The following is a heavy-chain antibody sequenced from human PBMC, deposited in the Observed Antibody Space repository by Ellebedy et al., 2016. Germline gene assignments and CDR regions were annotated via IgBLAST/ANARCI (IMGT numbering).Heavy chain of an antibody. CDR1: GDISNSHG. V-gene: IGHV1-69*06. J-gene: IGHJ5*02. D-gene: IGHD3-16*01. CDR2: IIPIFGAT. CDR3: ARDVHPWGGQLLGRFET. Sequence: SVKVSXXAPGDISNSHGFSWVRQAPGQGLEWMGGIIPIFGATDYAQSFQGRLIVTADRSTQTVFMELSSLRSEDTAVYYCARDVHPWGGQLLGRFETWGQGTLVIVSS.